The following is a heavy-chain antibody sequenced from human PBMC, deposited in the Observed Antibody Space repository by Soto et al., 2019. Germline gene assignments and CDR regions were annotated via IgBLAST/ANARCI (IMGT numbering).Heavy chain of an antibody. CDR2: INSDGSST. V-gene: IGHV3-74*01. CDR3: ARDRVTMIVVNGMDG. CDR1: GFTFSSYW. Sequence: EVQLVESGGGLVQPGGSLRLSCAASGFTFSSYWMHWVRQAPGKGLVWVSRINSDGSSTSYADSVKGRFTISRDNAKNTLYLQMNSLRAEDTAGYYCARDRVTMIVVNGMDGWGQGTTVTVSS. J-gene: IGHJ6*02. D-gene: IGHD3-22*01.